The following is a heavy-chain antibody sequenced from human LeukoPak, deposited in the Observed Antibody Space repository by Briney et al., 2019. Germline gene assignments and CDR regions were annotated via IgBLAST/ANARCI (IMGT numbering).Heavy chain of an antibody. CDR1: GYTFNCYY. Sequence: AAVKVTCKASGYTFNCYYMHWVRQAPGQGLEWMGWINPNSGGITSDQKFHGKVTMTRDTSISTAYMELSRLRSDDTAVYYCVRLGYRRSSEYWGEGTLVTVSS. J-gene: IGHJ4*02. CDR2: INPNSGGI. CDR3: VRLGYRRSSEY. D-gene: IGHD6-13*01. V-gene: IGHV1-2*02.